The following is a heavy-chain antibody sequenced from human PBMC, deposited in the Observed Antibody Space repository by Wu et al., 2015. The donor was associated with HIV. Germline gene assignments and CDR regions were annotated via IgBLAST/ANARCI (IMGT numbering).Heavy chain of an antibody. CDR1: GYTFTSYG. J-gene: IGHJ4*02. V-gene: IGHV1-18*01. Sequence: QVQLVQSGAEVKKPGASVKVSCKASGYTFTSYGISWVRQAPGQGLEWMGWISAYNGNTNYAQKLQGRVTMTTDTSTSTAYMELRSLRSDDTAVYYCARDKPPLERQQLPRWFDYWGQGTLVTVSS. D-gene: IGHD6-13*01. CDR3: ARDKPPLERQQLPRWFDY. CDR2: ISAYNGNT.